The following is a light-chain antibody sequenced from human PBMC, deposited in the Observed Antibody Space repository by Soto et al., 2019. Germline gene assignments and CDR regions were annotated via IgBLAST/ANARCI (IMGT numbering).Light chain of an antibody. V-gene: IGKV1-39*01. CDR1: QSISSY. Sequence: DIQMTQSPSSLSASVGGRVTITCRASQSISSYLNWYQQKPGKAPKLLIYAASSLQSGVPSRFSGSGSGTEFTLTISSLQPEDFAAFYCQQSYSTPRTFGQGTKVEIK. CDR2: AAS. CDR3: QQSYSTPRT. J-gene: IGKJ1*01.